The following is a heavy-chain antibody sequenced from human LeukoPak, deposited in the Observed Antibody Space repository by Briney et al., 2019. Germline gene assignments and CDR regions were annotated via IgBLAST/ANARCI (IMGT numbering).Heavy chain of an antibody. D-gene: IGHD6-19*01. J-gene: IGHJ3*02. CDR2: ISAYNGNT. CDR3: ARFGLGKHIEVAGIPFDI. V-gene: IGHV1-18*01. CDR1: GYSFTSNV. Sequence: VSVKVSCKASGYSFTSNVISWVRQAPGQGLEWMGWISAYNGNTNYAQKLQGRVTMTTDTSTSTAYMELRSLRSDDTAVYYCARFGLGKHIEVAGIPFDIWGQGTMVTVSS.